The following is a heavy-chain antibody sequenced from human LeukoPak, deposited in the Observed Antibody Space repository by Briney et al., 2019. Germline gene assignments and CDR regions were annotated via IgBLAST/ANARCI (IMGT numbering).Heavy chain of an antibody. CDR1: GFPFSSYG. J-gene: IGHJ6*03. V-gene: IGHV3-30*02. Sequence: PRGSLRLSCTGSGFPFSSYGMHWVRQTPGRGLEWVAFMRYDGKTEYYADSVKGRFTISRDNSKNTLYLQMNSLRVEDTAVYYCAKRGQWLVLGYMAVWGKGTTVTVSS. CDR2: MRYDGKTE. D-gene: IGHD6-19*01. CDR3: AKRGQWLVLGYMAV.